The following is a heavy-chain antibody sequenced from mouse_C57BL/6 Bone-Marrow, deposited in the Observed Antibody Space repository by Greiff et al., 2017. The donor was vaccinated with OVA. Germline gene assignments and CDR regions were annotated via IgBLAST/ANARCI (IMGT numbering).Heavy chain of an antibody. J-gene: IGHJ3*01. Sequence: VQLKESGGGLVKPGGSLKLSCAASGFTFSSYAMSWVRQTPEKRLEWVATISDGGSYTYYPDNVKGRFTISRDNAKNNLYLQMSHLKSEDTAMYYCARDYDYDRFAYWGQGTLVTVSA. CDR2: ISDGGSYT. V-gene: IGHV5-4*01. CDR3: ARDYDYDRFAY. CDR1: GFTFSSYA. D-gene: IGHD2-4*01.